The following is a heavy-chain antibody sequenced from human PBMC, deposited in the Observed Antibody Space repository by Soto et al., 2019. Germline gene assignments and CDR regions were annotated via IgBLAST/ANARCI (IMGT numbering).Heavy chain of an antibody. CDR2: IYHSGST. J-gene: IGHJ4*02. D-gene: IGHD4-17*01. Sequence: SETLSLTCSVSGGSISSGGYSWSWIRQPPGKGLEWIGYIYHSGSTYYNPSLKSRVTISVDTSKNQFSLKLSSVTAADTAVYYCASGDYLYYFDYWGQGTLVTVSS. CDR1: GGSISSGGYS. V-gene: IGHV4-30-2*02. CDR3: ASGDYLYYFDY.